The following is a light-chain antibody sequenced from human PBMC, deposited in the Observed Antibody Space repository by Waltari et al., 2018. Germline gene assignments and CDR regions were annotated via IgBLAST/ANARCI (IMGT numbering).Light chain of an antibody. CDR3: QQLNIYPWT. CDR1: QGISSY. Sequence: DTLLFQSLSFLSASVGARVTFTCRASQGISSYVSWYQQKPWKAPELLIYAASTLQGGVPSRFSGSGSGTEFTLTISSLQPEDSATYYCQQLNIYPWTFGQGTRVEIK. J-gene: IGKJ1*01. CDR2: AAS. V-gene: IGKV1-9*01.